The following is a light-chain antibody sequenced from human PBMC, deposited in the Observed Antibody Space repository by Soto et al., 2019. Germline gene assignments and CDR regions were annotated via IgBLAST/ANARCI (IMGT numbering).Light chain of an antibody. CDR1: QSVSSSY. CDR2: DAS. V-gene: IGKV3-20*01. CDR3: QQYASSPLT. J-gene: IGKJ4*01. Sequence: EIELTQSPGTLSLSPGERATLSCRASQSVSSSYLAWYQQKPGQAPRLLIYDASSRATGIPDRFSGSGSGTDFTRTISRLQPEDFALYYCQQYASSPLTFGGGTKVELK.